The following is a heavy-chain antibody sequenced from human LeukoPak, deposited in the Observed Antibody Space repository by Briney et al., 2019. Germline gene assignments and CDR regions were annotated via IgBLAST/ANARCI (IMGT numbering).Heavy chain of an antibody. CDR1: GGSISSSSYY. J-gene: IGHJ3*02. V-gene: IGHV4-39*07. Sequence: SETLSLTCTVSGGSISSSSYYWGWIRQPPGKGLEWIGSIYYSGSTYYNPSLKSRVTISVDTSKNQFSLKLSSVTAADTAVYYCARVNLVIIAFDIWGQGTMVTVSP. CDR3: ARVNLVIIAFDI. D-gene: IGHD3-10*01. CDR2: IYYSGST.